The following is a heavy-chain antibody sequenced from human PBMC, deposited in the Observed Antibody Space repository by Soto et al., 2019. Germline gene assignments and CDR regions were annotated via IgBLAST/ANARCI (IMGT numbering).Heavy chain of an antibody. Sequence: EVQLLESGGGLVQPGESLRVSCAASGFTFSSYAMSWVRQAPGKGLEWVSVISGSDANTYYPDSVKGRFTISRDNSKTTLYLPRHCLRADDTAVYYCAKMSSSSTFDYWGQATLFTVSS. V-gene: IGHV3-23*01. CDR1: GFTFSSYA. D-gene: IGHD6-6*01. CDR2: ISGSDANT. J-gene: IGHJ4*02. CDR3: AKMSSSSTFDY.